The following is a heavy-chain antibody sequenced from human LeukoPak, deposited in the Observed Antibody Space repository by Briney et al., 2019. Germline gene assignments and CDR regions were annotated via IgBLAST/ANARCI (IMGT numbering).Heavy chain of an antibody. CDR1: GGCISSSSYY. Sequence: SETLSLTCTVSGGCISSSSYYWGWIRQPPGKGLEWIGSIYYSGSTYYNPSLKSRVTISVDTSKNQFSLKLSSVTAADTAVYYCAKDGGYSYAFRLWGQGTLVTVSS. CDR3: AKDGGYSYAFRL. D-gene: IGHD5-18*01. CDR2: IYYSGST. V-gene: IGHV4-39*07. J-gene: IGHJ4*02.